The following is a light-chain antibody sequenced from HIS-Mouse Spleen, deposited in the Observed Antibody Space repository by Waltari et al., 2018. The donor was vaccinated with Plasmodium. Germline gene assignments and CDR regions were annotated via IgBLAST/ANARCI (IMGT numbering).Light chain of an antibody. J-gene: IGLJ3*02. CDR3: NSRDSSGNHQV. Sequence: SSELTQDPAVSVALGQTVRITCQGDSLRSYYASWYQQKPGQAPVLVIYGKNNRPSGVPDRIPGSSSGNTASLTITGAQAEDEADYYCNSRDSSGNHQVFGGGTKLTVL. CDR2: GKN. V-gene: IGLV3-19*01. CDR1: SLRSYY.